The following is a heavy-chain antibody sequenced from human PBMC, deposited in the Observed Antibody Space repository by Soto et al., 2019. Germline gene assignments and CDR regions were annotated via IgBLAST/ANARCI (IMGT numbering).Heavy chain of an antibody. J-gene: IGHJ4*02. V-gene: IGHV3-30-3*01. Sequence: QVQLVESGGGVVQPGRSLRLSCAASGFTFSSYAMHWVRQAPGKGLEWVAVISYDGSNKYYADSVKGRFTISRDNSKNTLYLQMNSLRAEDTAVYYCAIGHGSSSNIPPYYWGQGTLVTVSS. CDR2: ISYDGSNK. CDR1: GFTFSSYA. D-gene: IGHD6-6*01. CDR3: AIGHGSSSNIPPYY.